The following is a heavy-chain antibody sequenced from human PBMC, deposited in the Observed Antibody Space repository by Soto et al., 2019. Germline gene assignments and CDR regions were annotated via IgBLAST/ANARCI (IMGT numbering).Heavy chain of an antibody. CDR2: IIPIFGTA. J-gene: IGHJ6*02. CDR3: ARLGGYCSSTSCYRDYYYYYGMDV. V-gene: IGHV1-69*06. Sequence: SVKVSCKASGGTFSSYAISWVRQAPGQGLEWMGGIIPIFGTANYAQKFQGRVTITADKSTSTAYMEPSSLRSEDTAVYYCARLGGYCSSTSCYRDYYYYYGMDVWGQGSTVTVSS. CDR1: GGTFSSYA. D-gene: IGHD2-2*02.